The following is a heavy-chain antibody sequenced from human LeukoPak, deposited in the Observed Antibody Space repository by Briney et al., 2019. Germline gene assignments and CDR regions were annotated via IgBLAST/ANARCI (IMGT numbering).Heavy chain of an antibody. CDR3: ARATVDFDY. Sequence: GGSLRLSCVAYRFTLSSYWMSWVRQAPGKGLEWVANIKQDGSEKYYVDSVKGRFTISRDNAKNSLYLQMNSLRAEDTAVYSCARATVDFDYWGQGTLVTVSS. CDR2: IKQDGSEK. CDR1: RFTLSSYW. J-gene: IGHJ4*02. D-gene: IGHD4-23*01. V-gene: IGHV3-7*01.